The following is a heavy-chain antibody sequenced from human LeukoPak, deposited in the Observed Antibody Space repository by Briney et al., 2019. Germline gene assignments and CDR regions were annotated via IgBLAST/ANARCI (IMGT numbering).Heavy chain of an antibody. Sequence: GSLRLSCVASGFTFRDYYMSWIRRAPGKGLEWVSYGSISSSYIDYADSVKGRFTISRDNAENSLYLQMNSLRAEDTAVYYCARPGDGYNWGPFDYGGQGTLVTVSA. D-gene: IGHD5-24*01. J-gene: IGHJ4*02. CDR1: GFTFRDYY. V-gene: IGHV3-11*06. CDR2: GSISSSYI. CDR3: ARPGDGYNWGPFDY.